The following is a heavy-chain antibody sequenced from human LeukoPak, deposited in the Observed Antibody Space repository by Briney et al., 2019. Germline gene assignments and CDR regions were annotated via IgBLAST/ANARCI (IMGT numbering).Heavy chain of an antibody. Sequence: ETLSLTCTVSGGSINSYYWSWIRQPPGKGLEWIGYIYYSGSTNYNPSLKSRVTISVDTSKNQFSLRLSSVTAADTAVYYRARVTGYMTEDYFDYWGQGTLITVSS. CDR1: GGSINSYY. J-gene: IGHJ4*02. V-gene: IGHV4-59*01. CDR2: IYYSGST. CDR3: ARVTGYMTEDYFDY. D-gene: IGHD6-13*01.